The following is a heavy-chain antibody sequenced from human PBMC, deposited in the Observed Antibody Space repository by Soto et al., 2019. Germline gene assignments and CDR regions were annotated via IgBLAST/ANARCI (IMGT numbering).Heavy chain of an antibody. D-gene: IGHD6-19*01. CDR1: GYTFTSYY. CDR2: INPSGGST. Sequence: ASVKVSCKASGYTFTSYYMHWVRQAPGQGLELMGIINPSGGSTSYAQKFQSRVTMTKXXXXXXVXIXLXSXXTEXTAVYYCASLGSGWYYWGQGTLVAVSS. CDR3: ASLGSGWYY. V-gene: IGHV1-46*01. J-gene: IGHJ4*02.